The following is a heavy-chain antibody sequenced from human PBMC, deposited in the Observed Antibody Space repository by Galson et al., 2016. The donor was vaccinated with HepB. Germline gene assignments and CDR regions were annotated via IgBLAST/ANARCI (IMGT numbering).Heavy chain of an antibody. CDR2: IYPGDSDT. D-gene: IGHD2-2*01. Sequence: QSGAEVKKPGESLKISCQGSGYSFTTFWIGWVRQMPGKGLEWMGIIYPGDSDTRYNTSFEGQVTMSVDKSISTAYLQWSSLKASDTAMYYCARSALYCSSRSCLYCYYGMDVWGQGTTVTVS. V-gene: IGHV5-51*01. CDR3: ARSALYCSSRSCLYCYYGMDV. CDR1: GYSFTTFW. J-gene: IGHJ6*02.